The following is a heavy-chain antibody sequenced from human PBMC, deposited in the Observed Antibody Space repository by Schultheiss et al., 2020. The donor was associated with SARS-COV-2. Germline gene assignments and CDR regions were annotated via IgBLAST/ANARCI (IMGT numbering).Heavy chain of an antibody. D-gene: IGHD2-2*01. CDR1: GFTFSNYG. J-gene: IGHJ6*02. CDR3: ARDGHIVVVPAAMRYGMDV. V-gene: IGHV3-30*03. Sequence: GGSLRLSCAGSGFTFSNYGLHWVRQAPGKGLEWVAAISYDGSYKYYADSVKGRFTISRDNSKNTLYLQMNSLRAEDTAVYYCARDGHIVVVPAAMRYGMDVWGQGTTVTVSS. CDR2: ISYDGSYK.